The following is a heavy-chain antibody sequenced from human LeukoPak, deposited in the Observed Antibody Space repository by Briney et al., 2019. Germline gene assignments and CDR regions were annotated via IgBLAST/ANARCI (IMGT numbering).Heavy chain of an antibody. D-gene: IGHD5-18*01. CDR3: GKTTVGYSSGQKPAWPVDY. CDR2: IFGSGGSP. Sequence: GGSLRLSCEASGFTSGSHAMYWVRQAPGKGLEWVAGIFGSGGSPHYADPVKGRFTISRDNSRNTVYLQINSLRAEDTAVYYCGKTTVGYSSGQKPAWPVDYWGQGTLVTVSS. J-gene: IGHJ4*02. V-gene: IGHV3-23*01. CDR1: GFTSGSHA.